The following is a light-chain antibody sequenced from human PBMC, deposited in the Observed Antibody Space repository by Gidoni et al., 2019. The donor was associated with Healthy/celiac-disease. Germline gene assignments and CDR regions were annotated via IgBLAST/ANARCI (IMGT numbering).Light chain of an antibody. CDR1: QSVSSY. Sequence: DIMLTHSPATLSLSPGERATLSCRPSQSVSSYLAWYQQKPGQAPRLLIYDASNRATGIPARFSGSGSGTDFTLTISSLEPEDFAVYYCQQRSNWPPLTFGGGTKVEIK. CDR2: DAS. J-gene: IGKJ4*01. CDR3: QQRSNWPPLT. V-gene: IGKV3-11*01.